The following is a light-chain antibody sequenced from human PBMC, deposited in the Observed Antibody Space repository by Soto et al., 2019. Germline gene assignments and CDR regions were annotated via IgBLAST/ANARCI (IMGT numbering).Light chain of an antibody. CDR1: EDTANF. CDR2: AAS. V-gene: IGKV1-27*01. J-gene: IGKJ2*01. CDR3: HKYNSAPYT. Sequence: DVQMTQSPSSLSVSVGDRVTLTCRASEDTANFLAWYQQKPGKVPKLLIYAASTLQSGVPSRFSGSGSGTDFTLTISSLQPADVATYYCHKYNSAPYTFGQGTKLEIE.